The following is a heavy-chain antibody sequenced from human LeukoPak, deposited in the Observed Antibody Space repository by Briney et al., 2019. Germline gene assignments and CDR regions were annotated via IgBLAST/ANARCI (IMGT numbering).Heavy chain of an antibody. CDR3: ARGAIRNWFDP. V-gene: IGHV4-34*01. Sequence: SETLSLTCAVYGGSFSGYYWSWIRQPPGKGLEWIGEINHSGSTNYNPSLKSRVTISVDTSKNQFSLKLSSVTAADTAVYYCARGAIRNWFDPWGQGTLVTVSS. D-gene: IGHD2-2*01. CDR1: GGSFSGYY. CDR2: INHSGST. J-gene: IGHJ5*02.